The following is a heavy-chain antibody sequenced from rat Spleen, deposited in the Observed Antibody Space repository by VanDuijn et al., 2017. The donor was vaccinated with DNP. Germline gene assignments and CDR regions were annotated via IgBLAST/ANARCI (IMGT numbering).Heavy chain of an antibody. J-gene: IGHJ2*01. D-gene: IGHD4-3*01. CDR3: VRWYNSGYYFDY. Sequence: EVQLVVSGGGLVQPGGSLKLSCAASGFTFSDYYMAWVRQAPKKGLEWVATISYDGSSTYYRDSVKGRFTISRDNAKSTQNLQMDSLRSEDMATYYCVRWYNSGYYFDYWGQGVMVTVSS. V-gene: IGHV5-7*01. CDR1: GFTFSDYY. CDR2: ISYDGSST.